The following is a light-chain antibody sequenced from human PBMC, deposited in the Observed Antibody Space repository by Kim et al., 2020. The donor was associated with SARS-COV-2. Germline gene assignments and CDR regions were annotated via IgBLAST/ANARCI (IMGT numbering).Light chain of an antibody. CDR1: QSVSSSY. CDR3: QQYGSSPFT. J-gene: IGKJ3*01. Sequence: EIVLTQSPGTLSLSPGERATLSCRARQSVSSSYLAWYQQKPGQAPRLLIYGASSMATGVPDRFSGSGSGTDFSLAISRLEPEDFAVYYCQQYGSSPFTFGPGTKVDIK. CDR2: GAS. V-gene: IGKV3-20*01.